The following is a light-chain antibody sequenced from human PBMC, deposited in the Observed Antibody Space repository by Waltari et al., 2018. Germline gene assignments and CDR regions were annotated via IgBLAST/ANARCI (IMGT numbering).Light chain of an antibody. V-gene: IGKV4-1*01. CDR2: WAS. CDR1: QTVLHSSSNKNY. CDR3: QQYLSSPPT. Sequence: DIVLTQPPDSLAVSLGERATTHCKSSQTVLHSSSNKNYLAWYQQKPGQPPKLLIYWASTRESGVPDRFSGSGSGTDFTLTITSLQTEDAAVYHCQQYLSSPPTFGGGTKVEIK. J-gene: IGKJ4*01.